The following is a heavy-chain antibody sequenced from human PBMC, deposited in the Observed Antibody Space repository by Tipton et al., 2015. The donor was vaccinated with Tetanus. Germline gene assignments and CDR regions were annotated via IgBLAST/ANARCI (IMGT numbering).Heavy chain of an antibody. CDR1: GYTFTSYD. Sequence: QLVQSGAEVKKPGASVKVSCKASGYTFTSYDINWVRQATGQGLEWMGWMNPNSGNTGYAQKFQGRVTMTRNTSISTAYMELSSLRSEDTAVYYWARRVYDSEDTRIDYWGQGTLVTVSS. CDR2: MNPNSGNT. V-gene: IGHV1-8*01. CDR3: ARRVYDSEDTRIDY. J-gene: IGHJ4*02. D-gene: IGHD3-22*01.